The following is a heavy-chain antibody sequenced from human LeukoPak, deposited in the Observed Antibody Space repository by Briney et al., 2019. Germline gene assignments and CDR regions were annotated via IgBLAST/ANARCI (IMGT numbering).Heavy chain of an antibody. CDR1: GFTFSSNL. CDR3: AKVRNNWLIDY. J-gene: IGHJ4*02. V-gene: IGHV3-7*01. D-gene: IGHD1-1*01. CDR2: IKQDGGEK. Sequence: GGSLRLSCAASGFTFSSNLMSWVRQAPGKGLEWVANIKQDGGEKFYVDFVKGRFTISRDNAKNALYLQMNSLRAEDTAVYYCAKVRNNWLIDYWGQGTLVTVSS.